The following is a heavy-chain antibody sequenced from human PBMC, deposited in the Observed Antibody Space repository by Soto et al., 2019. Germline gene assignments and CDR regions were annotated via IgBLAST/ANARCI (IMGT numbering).Heavy chain of an antibody. CDR1: GASISSTTSGNW. CDR2: IYHSGST. D-gene: IGHD1-26*01. Sequence: QVQLQESGPGLVRPSGTLSLTCAVSGASISSTTSGNWWSWVRQPPGKGLEWIGEIYHSGSTNYTPSPKCRVTMSVDKSKNQFSLKLRSVTAADPAVDSCARMVGVTPVDFWGQGTLVTVSS. CDR3: ARMVGVTPVDF. J-gene: IGHJ4*01. V-gene: IGHV4-4*02.